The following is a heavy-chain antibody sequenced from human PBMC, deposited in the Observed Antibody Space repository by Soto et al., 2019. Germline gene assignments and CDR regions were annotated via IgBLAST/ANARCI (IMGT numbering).Heavy chain of an antibody. CDR3: ARWDYAHYYFDY. D-gene: IGHD2-2*01. CDR1: GGSISTYY. J-gene: IGHJ4*02. V-gene: IGHV4-59*01. CDR2: IYDSGST. Sequence: SETLCITCTFSGGSISTYYWSWIRQPPGKGLEWIGYIYDSGSTNYNPSLKSRVTISVDTSKNQLSLKLSSVTAADTAVYYCARWDYAHYYFDYWGQGTLVTVSS.